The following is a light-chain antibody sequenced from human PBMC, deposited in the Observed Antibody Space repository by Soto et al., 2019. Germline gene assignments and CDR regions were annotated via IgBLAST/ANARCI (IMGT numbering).Light chain of an antibody. CDR2: GAS. V-gene: IGKV3-20*01. CDR3: HQFGPSPWT. CDR1: QSISMSY. J-gene: IGKJ1*01. Sequence: EIVLTQSPGTLSLSPGERATLSCRASQSISMSYLAWYQQRPGQAPRLLIYGASNRATGIPDRFSGSGSGTDFTLIITSLEPEAFAVYYCHQFGPSPWTFGQGTKVELK.